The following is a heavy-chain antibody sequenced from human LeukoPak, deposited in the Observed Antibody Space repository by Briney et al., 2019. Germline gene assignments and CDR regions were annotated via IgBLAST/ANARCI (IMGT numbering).Heavy chain of an antibody. CDR1: GFTFSSYA. Sequence: GGSLRLPCAASGFTFSSYAMSWVRQAPGKGLEWVSAISGSGGSTYYADSVKGRFTISRDNSKNTLYLQMNSLRAEDTAVYYCAKDAIIRFLEWLTNWFDPWGQGTLVTVSS. D-gene: IGHD3-3*01. J-gene: IGHJ5*02. CDR3: AKDAIIRFLEWLTNWFDP. V-gene: IGHV3-23*01. CDR2: ISGSGGST.